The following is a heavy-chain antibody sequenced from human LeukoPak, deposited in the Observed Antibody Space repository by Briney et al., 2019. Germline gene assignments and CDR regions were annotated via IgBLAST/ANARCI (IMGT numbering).Heavy chain of an antibody. J-gene: IGHJ4*02. D-gene: IGHD3-10*01. Sequence: SVKVSCKASGGTFSSYAISWVRQAPGQRLEWMGRIIPILGIANYAQKFQGRVTMTRDTSTSTVYMELSSLRSEDTAVYYCARDRPGSGRGWDYWGQGTLVTVSS. V-gene: IGHV1-69*04. CDR2: IIPILGIA. CDR3: ARDRPGSGRGWDY. CDR1: GGTFSSYA.